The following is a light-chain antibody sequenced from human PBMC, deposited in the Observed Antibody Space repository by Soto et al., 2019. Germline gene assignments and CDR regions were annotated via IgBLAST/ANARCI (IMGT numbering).Light chain of an antibody. CDR3: QQADSFPLT. CDR2: AAS. V-gene: IGKV1-12*01. J-gene: IGKJ4*01. Sequence: IQMTQAPSTLSASVGDSVTITWQASQGISSCLAWYQQKPGKAPKLLIYAASSLQSGVPSRFSGIGSGIDFTLTINSLQPEDFATYYCQQADSFPLTFGGGTKVDIK. CDR1: QGISSC.